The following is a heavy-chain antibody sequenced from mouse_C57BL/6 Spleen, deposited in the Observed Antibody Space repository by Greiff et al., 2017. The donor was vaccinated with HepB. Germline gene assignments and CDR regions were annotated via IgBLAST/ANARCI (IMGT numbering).Heavy chain of an antibody. CDR1: GFTFSSYG. CDR3: ARHPFMDY. J-gene: IGHJ4*01. Sequence: EVKVVESGGDLVKPGGSLKLSCAASGFTFSSYGMSWVRQTPDKRLEWVATISSGGSYTYYPDSVKGRFTISRDNAKNTLYLQMSSLKSEDTAMYYCARHPFMDYWGQGTSVTVSS. CDR2: ISSGGSYT. V-gene: IGHV5-6*01.